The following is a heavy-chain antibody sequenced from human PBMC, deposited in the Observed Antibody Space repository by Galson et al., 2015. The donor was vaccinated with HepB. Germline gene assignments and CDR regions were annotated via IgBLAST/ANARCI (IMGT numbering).Heavy chain of an antibody. CDR1: GGTFSSYY. D-gene: IGHD1-26*01. CDR2: INPSGGST. Sequence: SVKVSCKASGGTFSSYYMHWVRQAPGQGLEWMGIINPSGGSTSYEQKFQGRVTMTRDTSTSTVYMELSSLRSEDTAVYYCARRSGSYYYYGMDVWGQGTTVTISS. V-gene: IGHV1-46*01. J-gene: IGHJ6*02. CDR3: ARRSGSYYYYGMDV.